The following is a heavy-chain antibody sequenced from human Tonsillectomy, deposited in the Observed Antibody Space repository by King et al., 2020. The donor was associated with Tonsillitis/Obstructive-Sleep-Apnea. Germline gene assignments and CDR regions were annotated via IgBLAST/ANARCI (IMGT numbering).Heavy chain of an antibody. D-gene: IGHD1-1*01. CDR3: ARVGYDNWFDP. Sequence: VQLQESGPGLVKPSETLSLTCTVSGGSISSYYWSWIRQPPGKGLEWIGYIYYSGSTNYNPSLKSRLTISVDTSKNQFSLKLSSVTAADTAVYYCARVGYDNWFDPWGQGTLVTVSS. V-gene: IGHV4-59*01. CDR2: IYYSGST. J-gene: IGHJ5*02. CDR1: GGSISSYY.